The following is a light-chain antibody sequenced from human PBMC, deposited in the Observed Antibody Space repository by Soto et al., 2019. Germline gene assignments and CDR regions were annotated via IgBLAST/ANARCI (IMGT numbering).Light chain of an antibody. CDR3: AAWDDSLALYV. CDR1: SSNIGSNT. V-gene: IGLV1-44*01. CDR2: SNK. Sequence: QSVLTQPPSASGTPGQRVTISCSGSSSNIGSNTVNWYQQLPGTAPKLLIYSNKQRPSGVPDRFSGSKSGTSASLAISGLQSEDEADYYCAAWDDSLALYVFGTGTKLTVL. J-gene: IGLJ1*01.